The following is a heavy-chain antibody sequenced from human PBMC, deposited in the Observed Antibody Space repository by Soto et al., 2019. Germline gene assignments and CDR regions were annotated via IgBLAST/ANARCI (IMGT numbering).Heavy chain of an antibody. CDR2: IIPIVGTA. J-gene: IGHJ4*02. V-gene: IGHV1-69*12. Sequence: QVQLVQSGAEVKKPGSSVKVSCKASGGTFSSYAISWVRQAPGQGLEWMGGIIPIVGTANYAQKFQGRVTITADESTSTAYMELSSLRSEDTAVYYCARDRYPYYDSSGYRKVYWGQGTLVTVSS. CDR1: GGTFSSYA. D-gene: IGHD3-22*01. CDR3: ARDRYPYYDSSGYRKVY.